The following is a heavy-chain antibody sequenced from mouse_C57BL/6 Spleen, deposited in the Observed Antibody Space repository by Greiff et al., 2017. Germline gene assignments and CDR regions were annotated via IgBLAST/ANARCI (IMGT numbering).Heavy chain of an antibody. Sequence: VKLVESGAELVKPGASVKISCKASGYAFSSYWMNWVKQRPGKGLEWIGQIYPGDGDTNYNGKFKGKATLTADKSSSTAYMQLSSLTSEDSAVXFCARSHYYVSSRYYYAMDYWGQGTSVTVSS. J-gene: IGHJ4*01. V-gene: IGHV1-80*01. CDR3: ARSHYYVSSRYYYAMDY. CDR2: IYPGDGDT. CDR1: GYAFSSYW. D-gene: IGHD1-1*01.